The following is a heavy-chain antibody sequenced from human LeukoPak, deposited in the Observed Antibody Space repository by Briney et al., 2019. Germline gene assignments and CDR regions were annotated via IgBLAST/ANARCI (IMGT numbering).Heavy chain of an antibody. D-gene: IGHD6-25*01. CDR1: GFTFSSYW. CDR2: IKQDGSEK. V-gene: IGHV3-7*01. Sequence: PGGSLRLSCAASGFTFSSYWMTWVRQAPGKGLQWVANIKQDGSEKYYVDSVKGRFTISRDNAKNSLYLQMNRLRVEDTALYYCARDSLEYTTSSAAYWGQGALVTVSS. CDR3: ARDSLEYTTSSAAY. J-gene: IGHJ4*02.